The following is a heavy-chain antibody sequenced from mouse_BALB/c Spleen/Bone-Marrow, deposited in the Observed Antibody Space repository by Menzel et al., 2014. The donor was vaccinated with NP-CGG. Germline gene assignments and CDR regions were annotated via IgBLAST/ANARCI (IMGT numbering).Heavy chain of an antibody. Sequence: QVQLQQPGPQLVRPGASVKISCKASGYSFTSYWMHWVKQRPGQGLEWIGMIDPSDSETRLNQKFKDKATLTVDESSSTAHMQLSSPTSEDSAVYYCARELLRLRSAMDYWGQGTSVTVSS. J-gene: IGHJ4*01. D-gene: IGHD1-2*01. CDR1: GYSFTSYW. CDR3: ARELLRLRSAMDY. V-gene: IGHV1S127*01. CDR2: IDPSDSET.